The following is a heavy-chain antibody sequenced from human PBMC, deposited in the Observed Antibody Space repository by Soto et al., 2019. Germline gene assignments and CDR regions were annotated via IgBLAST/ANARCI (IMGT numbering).Heavy chain of an antibody. V-gene: IGHV1-3*01. CDR1: GYTFNNYA. J-gene: IGHJ4*02. CDR3: ARDLLYYGSGTRSLDY. D-gene: IGHD3-10*01. CDR2: INAGNDNT. Sequence: ASVKVSCKASGYTFNNYAMHWVRQAPGHRLEWMGWINAGNDNTKYSQKFQGRVTITRDTSASTVYMELSTLTSEDTAVYYCARDLLYYGSGTRSLDYWGQGTLVTVPS.